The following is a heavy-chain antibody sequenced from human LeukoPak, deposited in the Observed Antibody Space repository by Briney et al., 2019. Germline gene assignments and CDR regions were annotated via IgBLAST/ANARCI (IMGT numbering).Heavy chain of an antibody. J-gene: IGHJ5*02. V-gene: IGHV3-48*03. Sequence: PGGSLRLSCAASGFTFSSYEMNWVRQAPGKGLEWVSYISSSGSTIYYADSVKGRFTISRDNAKNSLYLQMNSLRADDTAVYYCAKDWAWGWFDPWGQGTLVTVSS. CDR3: AKDWAWGWFDP. D-gene: IGHD3-16*01. CDR1: GFTFSSYE. CDR2: ISSSGSTI.